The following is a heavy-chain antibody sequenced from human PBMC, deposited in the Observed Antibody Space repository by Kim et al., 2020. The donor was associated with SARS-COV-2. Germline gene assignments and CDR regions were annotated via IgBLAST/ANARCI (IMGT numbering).Heavy chain of an antibody. J-gene: IGHJ6*02. CDR3: AKGAVAVYYYYYGMDV. V-gene: IGHV3-23*01. D-gene: IGHD6-19*01. Sequence: SVKGRFTISRDNSKNTLYLQMNSLRAEDTAVYYCAKGAVAVYYYYYGMDVWGQGTTVTVSS.